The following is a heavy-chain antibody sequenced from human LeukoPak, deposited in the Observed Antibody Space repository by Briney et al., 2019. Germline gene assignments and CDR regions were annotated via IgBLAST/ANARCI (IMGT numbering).Heavy chain of an antibody. CDR1: GYTFTGYY. V-gene: IGHV1-2*06. J-gene: IGHJ4*02. CDR2: INPNSGGT. CDR3: AREFDYYDSSGPGRDY. D-gene: IGHD3-22*01. Sequence: ASVKVSCKASGYTFTGYYTHWVRQAPGQGLEWMGRINPNSGGTNYAQKFQGRVTMTRDTSISTAYMELSRLRSDDTAVYYCAREFDYYDSSGPGRDYWGKGTLVTVSS.